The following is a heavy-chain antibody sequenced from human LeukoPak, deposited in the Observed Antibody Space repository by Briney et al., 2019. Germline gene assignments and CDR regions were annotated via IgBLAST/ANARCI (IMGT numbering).Heavy chain of an antibody. D-gene: IGHD2-2*01. CDR2: IYYSGNT. CDR3: ARSEVQYQLHPYFDY. J-gene: IGHJ4*02. Sequence: SETLSLTCTVSGGSISSHYWSWIRQPPGKGLEWIGYIYYSGNTNYNPSLKRRVTISVDTSKNQFSLKLSSVTDADTDVYYCARSEVQYQLHPYFDYWGQGTLVTVSS. V-gene: IGHV4-59*11. CDR1: GGSISSHY.